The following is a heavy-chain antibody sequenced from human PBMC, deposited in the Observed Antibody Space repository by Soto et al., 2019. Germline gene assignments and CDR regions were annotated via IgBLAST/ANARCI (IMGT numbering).Heavy chain of an antibody. D-gene: IGHD4-17*01. CDR2: IYWDNDK. Sequence: QITLKESGPTLVKPTQTLTLTCTFSGFSLTSSGVGVGWIRQPPGKALEWLALIYWDNDKRYSSSLKNRLTITKDTSKTQVVLTMTNMDSVDTATYYCAHGRGGFHPTVSWGYWGQGTLVTVSS. V-gene: IGHV2-5*02. CDR1: GFSLTSSGVG. CDR3: AHGRGGFHPTVSWGY. J-gene: IGHJ4*02.